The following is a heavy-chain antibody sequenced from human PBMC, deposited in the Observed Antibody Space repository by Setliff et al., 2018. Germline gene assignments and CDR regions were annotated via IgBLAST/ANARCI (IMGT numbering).Heavy chain of an antibody. CDR3: ARGLRSGTPDY. Sequence: ASVKVSCKASGYTFTGYYMHWVRQAPGQGLEWMGWINPNRDDTKYAQKFQHRILMAKDTSLNTVYVELSSLRSDDTATYYCARGLRSGTPDYWGKGTTVTVSS. J-gene: IGHJ6*04. V-gene: IGHV1-2*02. D-gene: IGHD3-10*01. CDR1: GYTFTGYY. CDR2: INPNRDDT.